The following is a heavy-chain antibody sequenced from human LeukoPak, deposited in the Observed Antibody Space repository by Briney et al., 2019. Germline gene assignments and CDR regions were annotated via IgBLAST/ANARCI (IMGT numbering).Heavy chain of an antibody. CDR1: EFTFSSYT. Sequence: GGSLRLSCAASEFTFSSYTMNWVRQAPGKGLEWVSSISSSSNYIYYADSVKGRFTISRDNAKNSLYLQMNSLRDEDTAVYYCARDTLVYADSPDAFDIWGQGTMVTVSS. CDR2: ISSSSNYI. D-gene: IGHD4-17*01. J-gene: IGHJ3*02. CDR3: ARDTLVYADSPDAFDI. V-gene: IGHV3-21*01.